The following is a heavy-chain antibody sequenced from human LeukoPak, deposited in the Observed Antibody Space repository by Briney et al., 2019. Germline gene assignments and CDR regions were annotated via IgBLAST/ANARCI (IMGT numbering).Heavy chain of an antibody. Sequence: PGGSLRLSCAASGFTFSGSAMHWVRQASGKGLEWVGRIRSKANSYATAYAASVKGRFTISRDDSKNTAYLQMNSLKTEDMAVYYCTSFKFFGGFDYWGQGTLVTVSS. D-gene: IGHD2-15*01. CDR2: IRSKANSYAT. CDR1: GFTFSGSA. V-gene: IGHV3-73*01. CDR3: TSFKFFGGFDY. J-gene: IGHJ4*02.